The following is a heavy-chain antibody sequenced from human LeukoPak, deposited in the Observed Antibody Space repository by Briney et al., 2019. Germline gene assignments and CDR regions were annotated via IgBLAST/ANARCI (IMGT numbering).Heavy chain of an antibody. CDR1: GFTFSSYG. V-gene: IGHV3-30*18. Sequence: QPGGSLRLSCAASGFTFSSYGMHWVRQAPGKGLEWVALISYDGFNEFYADSVKGRFTISRDNSKNTLYLQMNSLKTEDTAVYFCAKGDMSGPPLLLDHWGQGILVTVSS. D-gene: IGHD3-10*01. J-gene: IGHJ4*02. CDR3: AKGDMSGPPLLLDH. CDR2: ISYDGFNE.